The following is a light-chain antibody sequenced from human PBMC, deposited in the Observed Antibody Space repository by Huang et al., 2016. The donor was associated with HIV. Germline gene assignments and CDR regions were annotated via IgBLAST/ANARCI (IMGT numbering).Light chain of an antibody. V-gene: IGKV1D-13*01. Sequence: AIQLTQSPSSLSASVGDRVTITCLASRGISSGLAWYQQKPGKAPKLLIFDASSLESGVPSRFSGSGSGTDFTLTISSLQPEDCATYYCQQFNNYLTFGQGTRLEIQ. CDR3: QQFNNYLT. CDR2: DAS. CDR1: RGISSG. J-gene: IGKJ5*01.